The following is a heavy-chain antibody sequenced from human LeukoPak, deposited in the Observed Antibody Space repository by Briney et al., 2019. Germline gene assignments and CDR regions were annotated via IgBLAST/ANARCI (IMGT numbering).Heavy chain of an antibody. Sequence: GGSLRLSCAASGFTFGSYGMHWVRQAPGKGLEWVAVISYDGSNKYYADSVEGRFTISRDNSKNTLYLQMNSLRAEDTAVYYCAKGQKYSSGWYYDYWGQGTLVTVSS. CDR1: GFTFGSYG. CDR2: ISYDGSNK. J-gene: IGHJ4*02. V-gene: IGHV3-30*18. CDR3: AKGQKYSSGWYYDY. D-gene: IGHD6-19*01.